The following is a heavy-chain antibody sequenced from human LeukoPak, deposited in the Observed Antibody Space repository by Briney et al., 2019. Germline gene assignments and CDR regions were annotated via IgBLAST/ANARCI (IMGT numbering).Heavy chain of an antibody. J-gene: IGHJ4*02. CDR2: ISSNGGST. CDR3: ARESTL. CDR1: GFTFSSYA. V-gene: IGHV3-64*01. Sequence: GGSLRLSCAASGFTFSSYAMHWVRQAPGKGLEYVSAISSNGGSTYYANSVKGRFTISRDNSKNTLYLQMGSLRAEDMAVYYCARESTLWGQGTLVTVSS.